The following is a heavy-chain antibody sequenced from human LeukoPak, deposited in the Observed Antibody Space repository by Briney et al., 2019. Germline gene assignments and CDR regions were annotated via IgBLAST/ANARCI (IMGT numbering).Heavy chain of an antibody. D-gene: IGHD3-10*01. CDR3: ARVFRSGGFGELFDY. J-gene: IGHJ4*02. Sequence: GGSLRLSCAASGFTVSSNYMSWVRQAPGKGLEWVSVIYSGGSTYYADSVKGRFTISRHNSKNTLYLQMNSLRAEDTAVYYCARVFRSGGFGELFDYWGQGTLVTVSS. CDR2: IYSGGST. CDR1: GFTVSSNY. V-gene: IGHV3-53*04.